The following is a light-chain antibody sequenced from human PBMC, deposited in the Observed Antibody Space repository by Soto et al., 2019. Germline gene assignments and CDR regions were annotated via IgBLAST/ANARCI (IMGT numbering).Light chain of an antibody. CDR1: QSLLHSNGYNY. CDR3: MQALQTPVT. CDR2: LGS. V-gene: IGKV2-28*01. Sequence: DIVMTQSPLSLPVTPGEPASISCRSSQSLLHSNGYNYLDWYLQKPGQSPQLLIYLGSNRASGVPDRFSGSGSDTDFTLKISRVEAEDVGVYYCMQALQTPVTFGQGTRLAIK. J-gene: IGKJ5*01.